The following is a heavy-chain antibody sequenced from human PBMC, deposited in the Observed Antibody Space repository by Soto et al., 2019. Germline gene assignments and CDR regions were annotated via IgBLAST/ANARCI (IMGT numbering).Heavy chain of an antibody. D-gene: IGHD1-7*01. CDR2: IYYTGST. CDR1: GGSISGYY. J-gene: IGHJ5*02. V-gene: IGHV4-59*01. Sequence: PSETLSLTCTVSGGSISGYYWSWIRQPPGKGLEWIGYIYYTGSTYYNPSLKSRVTISLDTSRNQFSLKLTSVTAEDTAVYYCARVVGKNYFDTWGQGTLVTVSS. CDR3: ARVVGKNYFDT.